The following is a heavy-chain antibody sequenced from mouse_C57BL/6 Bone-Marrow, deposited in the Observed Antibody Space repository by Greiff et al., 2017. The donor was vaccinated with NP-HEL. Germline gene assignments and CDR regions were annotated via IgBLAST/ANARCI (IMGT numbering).Heavy chain of an antibody. V-gene: IGHV3-6*01. CDR1: GYSITSGYY. Sequence: EVKLMESGPGLVKPSQSLSLTCSVTGYSITSGYYWNWIRQFPGNKLEWMGYISYDGSNNYNPSLKNRISITRDTSKNQFFLKLNSVTTEDTATYYCAREGYYGSSQYYFDYWGQGTTLTVSS. D-gene: IGHD1-1*01. J-gene: IGHJ2*01. CDR2: ISYDGSN. CDR3: AREGYYGSSQYYFDY.